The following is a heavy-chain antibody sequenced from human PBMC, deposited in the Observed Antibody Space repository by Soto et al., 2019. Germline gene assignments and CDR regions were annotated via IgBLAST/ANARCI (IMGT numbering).Heavy chain of an antibody. CDR3: ARGGRRSPAMDV. Sequence: QVQLQESGPGLVRPSQTLSLTCTVSGGSISSGGYYWSWIRQHPGKGLEWIGYIYYSGSTYYNPSLNSRVTISVDTSKNQFSLKLSSVTAADPAVYYCARGGRRSPAMDVWGQGTTVTVSS. CDR1: GGSISSGGYY. CDR2: IYYSGST. V-gene: IGHV4-31*03. J-gene: IGHJ6*02.